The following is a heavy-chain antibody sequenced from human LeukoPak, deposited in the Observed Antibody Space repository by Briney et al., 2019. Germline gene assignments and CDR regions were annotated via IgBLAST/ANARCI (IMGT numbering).Heavy chain of an antibody. CDR3: ASSYYYDSSGPNPVDAFDI. CDR1: GFTLSNYA. J-gene: IGHJ3*02. CDR2: ISNSGGGT. D-gene: IGHD3-22*01. V-gene: IGHV3-23*01. Sequence: PGGSQRLSCAASGFTLSNYAMSWVRQAPGKGPEWVSVISNSGGGTYYADSVKGRFTISRDNSKNTLYLQMNSLRAEDTAVYYCASSYYYDSSGPNPVDAFDIWGQGTMVTVSS.